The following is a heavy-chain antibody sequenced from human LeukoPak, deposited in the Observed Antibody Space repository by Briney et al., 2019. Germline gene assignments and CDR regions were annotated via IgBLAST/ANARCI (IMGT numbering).Heavy chain of an antibody. CDR1: GFTFSNYG. CDR2: ISAGGENT. J-gene: IGHJ4*02. D-gene: IGHD5-12*01. Sequence: PGGSLRLSCAASGFTFSNYGMNWVRQAPGKGLDWVSSISAGGENTFYADSVKGRFTISRDNSRTILYLPMNTLRAEDTAGYYWARAGFRGYGRLLDSWGQGTLVTVSS. V-gene: IGHV3-23*01. CDR3: ARAGFRGYGRLLDS.